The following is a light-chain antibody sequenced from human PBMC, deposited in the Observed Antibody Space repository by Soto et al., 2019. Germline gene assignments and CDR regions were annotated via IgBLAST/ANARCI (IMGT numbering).Light chain of an antibody. CDR3: QQYYSSPYT. Sequence: DIQMTQSPSSVSASVGDRVTITCRASQGISSWLAWYQQKPGQPPKLLIYWASTRESGVPDRFSGSGSGTAFTLTISSLQAEDVAVYYCQQYYSSPYTFGQGTKLEI. CDR1: QGISSW. J-gene: IGKJ2*01. CDR2: WAS. V-gene: IGKV1-27*01.